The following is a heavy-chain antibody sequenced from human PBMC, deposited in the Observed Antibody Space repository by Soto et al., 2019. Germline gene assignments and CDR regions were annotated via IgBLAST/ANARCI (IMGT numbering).Heavy chain of an antibody. D-gene: IGHD6-19*01. CDR1: GYTFTSYD. CDR2: MSAYNGNT. Sequence: ASVKVSCKASGYTFTSYDINWVRQAPGQGLEWMGWMSAYNGNTNYAQKLQGRVTMTTNTSTSTAYMELRSLRSYDTVVYYCAREGIAVAGPSFDYWGQGTLVTVSS. V-gene: IGHV1-18*01. J-gene: IGHJ4*02. CDR3: AREGIAVAGPSFDY.